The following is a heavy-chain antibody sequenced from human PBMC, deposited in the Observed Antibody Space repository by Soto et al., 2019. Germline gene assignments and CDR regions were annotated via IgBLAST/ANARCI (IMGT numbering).Heavy chain of an antibody. CDR3: ARESPEIVVVPASLDY. CDR1: GFTFSSYG. CDR2: IWYDGSNK. V-gene: IGHV3-33*01. J-gene: IGHJ4*02. Sequence: QPGGSLRLSCAASGFTFSSYGMHWVRQAPGKGLEWVAVIWYDGSNKYYADSVKGRFTISRDNSKNTLYLQMNSLRAEDTAVYYCARESPEIVVVPASLDYWGKGTLVTVSS. D-gene: IGHD2-2*01.